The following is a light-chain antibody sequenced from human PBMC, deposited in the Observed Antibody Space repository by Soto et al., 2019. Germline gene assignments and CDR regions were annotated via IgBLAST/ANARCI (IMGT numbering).Light chain of an antibody. V-gene: IGLV6-57*02. CDR1: SGSIASNY. J-gene: IGLJ3*02. CDR2: EDN. Sequence: QSVSESPGKTVTISCTGSSGSIASNYVQWYQQRPGSAPTTVIYEDNQRPSGVPDRFSGSIDSSSNSASLTISGLKTEDEADYYCQSYDSSNWVFGGGTQLTVL. CDR3: QSYDSSNWV.